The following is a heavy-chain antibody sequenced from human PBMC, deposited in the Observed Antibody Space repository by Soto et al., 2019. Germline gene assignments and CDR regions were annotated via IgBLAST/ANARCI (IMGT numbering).Heavy chain of an antibody. V-gene: IGHV4-34*08. CDR1: GGTFSGYY. Sequence: PSEPLSLTCAVFGGTFSGYYWSWIRQRPGKGLEWIGEINHSGSTNYNPSLKSRVTISVDTSKNQFFLKLSSVTAAETAVYYCAGYRSGASCYQAPYFDYWGQGTLITISS. CDR3: AGYRSGASCYQAPYFDY. J-gene: IGHJ4*02. CDR2: INHSGST. D-gene: IGHD2-15*01.